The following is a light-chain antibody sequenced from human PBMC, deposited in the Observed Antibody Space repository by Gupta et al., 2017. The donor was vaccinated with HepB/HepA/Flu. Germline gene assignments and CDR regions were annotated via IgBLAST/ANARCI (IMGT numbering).Light chain of an antibody. CDR1: SSNIGAGYD. Sequence: QSVLTQPPSVSWAPGQRVTISCTGGSSNIGAGYDVQWYQQLPGTAPKLLIYGNNNRPSGVPDRFSGPKSGTSASLAITGLQTEDEADYFCQSYDTTLSAVVFGGGTKLTVL. CDR2: GNN. CDR3: QSYDTTLSAVV. J-gene: IGLJ3*02. V-gene: IGLV1-40*01.